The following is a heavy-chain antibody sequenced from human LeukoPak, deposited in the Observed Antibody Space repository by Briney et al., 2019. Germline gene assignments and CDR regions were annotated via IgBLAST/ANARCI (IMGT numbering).Heavy chain of an antibody. J-gene: IGHJ4*02. CDR1: GGSITGYY. D-gene: IGHD6-25*01. V-gene: IGHV4-59*01. Sequence: SETLSLTCSVSGGSITGYYWSWIRQPPGKGLEWIGYVYYSGSTNYNPSLKSRVTMSVNTSKNQFSLRLSSVTAADTAVYYCARAEAAPDSYFDYWGQGTLVTVSS. CDR3: ARAEAAPDSYFDY. CDR2: VYYSGST.